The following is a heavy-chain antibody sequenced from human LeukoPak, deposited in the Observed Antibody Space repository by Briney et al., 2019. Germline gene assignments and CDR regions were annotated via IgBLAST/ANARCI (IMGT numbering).Heavy chain of an antibody. V-gene: IGHV1-2*02. CDR1: GYTFTGYY. Sequence: GASVKVSCKASGYTFTGYYMHWVRQAPGQGLEWMGWINPNSGGTNYAQKFQGRVTMTRDTSISTAYMELSRLRSDDTAVYYCARDPIAVAGPYFDYWGQGTLVTVPS. D-gene: IGHD6-19*01. J-gene: IGHJ4*02. CDR2: INPNSGGT. CDR3: ARDPIAVAGPYFDY.